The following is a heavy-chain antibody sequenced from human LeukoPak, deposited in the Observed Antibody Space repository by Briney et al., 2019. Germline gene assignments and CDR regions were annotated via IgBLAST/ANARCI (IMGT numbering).Heavy chain of an antibody. D-gene: IGHD3-22*01. V-gene: IGHV3-30*02. J-gene: IGHJ4*02. CDR2: IRYDGSNK. CDR1: GFTFSSYG. Sequence: PGGSLRLSCAASGFTFSSYGMHWVRQAPGKGLEWVAFIRYDGSNKCYADSVKGRFTISRDNSKNTLYLQMNSLRAEDTAVYYCAKSLYYDSSGLYWGQGTLVTVSS. CDR3: AKSLYYDSSGLY.